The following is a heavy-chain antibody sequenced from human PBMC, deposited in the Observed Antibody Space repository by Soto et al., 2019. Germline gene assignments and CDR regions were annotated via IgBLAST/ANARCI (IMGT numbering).Heavy chain of an antibody. J-gene: IGHJ4*02. Sequence: SETLSLTCTVSGGSISSYYWSWIRQPPGKGLEWIGYIYYSGSTNYNPSLKSRVTISVDTSKNQFSLKLSSVTAAATAVYSCAGRDGDAFCFRGLGAPVTVSS. D-gene: IGHD3-10*01. V-gene: IGHV4-59*01. CDR3: AGRDGDAFCF. CDR2: IYYSGST. CDR1: GGSISSYY.